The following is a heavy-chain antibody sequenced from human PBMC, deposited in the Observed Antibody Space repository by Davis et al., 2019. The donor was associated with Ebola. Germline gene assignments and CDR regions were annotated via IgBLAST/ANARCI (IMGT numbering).Heavy chain of an antibody. D-gene: IGHD6-6*01. Sequence: GGSLRLSCAASGFTFSSYGMHWVRQAPGKGLEWVAVISYDGSNKYYADSVKGRFTISRDNSKNTLYLQMNSLRAEDTAVYYCARGHSSSYYYYYYGMDVWGQGTTVTVSS. CDR3: ARGHSSSYYYYYYGMDV. J-gene: IGHJ6*02. V-gene: IGHV3-30*03. CDR2: ISYDGSNK. CDR1: GFTFSSYG.